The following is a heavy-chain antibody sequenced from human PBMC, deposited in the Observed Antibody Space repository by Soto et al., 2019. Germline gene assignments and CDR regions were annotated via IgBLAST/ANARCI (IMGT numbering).Heavy chain of an antibody. CDR1: GYSISSGYY. Sequence: KTSETLSLTCAVSGYSISSGYYWGWIRQPPGKGLEWIGSIYHSGSTYYNPSLKSRVTISVDTSKNQFSLKLSSVTAADTAVYYCARVSGYFDYWGQGTLVTVSS. CDR2: IYHSGST. J-gene: IGHJ4*02. V-gene: IGHV4-38-2*01. CDR3: ARVSGYFDY. D-gene: IGHD3-22*01.